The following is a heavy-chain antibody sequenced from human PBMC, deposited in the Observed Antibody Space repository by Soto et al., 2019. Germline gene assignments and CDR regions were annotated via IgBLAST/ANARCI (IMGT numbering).Heavy chain of an antibody. Sequence: GGSLRLSCAASGFTFSSYWMSWVRQAPGKGLEWVANIKKDGSENYYVDSVQGRFTITSDNAKNSLYLQMNSLRPEDTAVYYCASEDYYGTGSYAEDFQHWGQGTLVTVSS. V-gene: IGHV3-7*03. CDR2: IKKDGSEN. CDR3: ASEDYYGTGSYAEDFQH. CDR1: GFTFSSYW. D-gene: IGHD3-10*01. J-gene: IGHJ1*01.